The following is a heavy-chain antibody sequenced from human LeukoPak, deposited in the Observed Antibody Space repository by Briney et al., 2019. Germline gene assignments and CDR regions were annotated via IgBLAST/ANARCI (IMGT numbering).Heavy chain of an antibody. Sequence: PGGSLRLSCAASGFTFSSYGMSWVRRAPGKGLEWVSAISGSGGSTYYADSVKGRFTISRDNSKNTLYLQMNSLRAEDTAVYYCAKIGRRYDFWTGYYEEEVDYMDVWGKGTTVTVSS. CDR1: GFTFSSYG. CDR3: AKIGRRYDFWTGYYEEEVDYMDV. D-gene: IGHD3-3*01. V-gene: IGHV3-23*01. J-gene: IGHJ6*03. CDR2: ISGSGGST.